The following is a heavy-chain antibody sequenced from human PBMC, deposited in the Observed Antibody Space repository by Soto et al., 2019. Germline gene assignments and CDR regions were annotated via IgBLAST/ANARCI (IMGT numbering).Heavy chain of an antibody. D-gene: IGHD3-9*01. V-gene: IGHV4-39*01. Sequence: LSLTCTVSGGSISSSSYYWGWIRQPPGKGLEWIGSIYYSGSTYYNPSLKSRVTISVDTSKNQFSLKLSSVTAADTAVYYCARQGNYDILTDYYYYYGMDVWGQGTTVTVSS. CDR2: IYYSGST. J-gene: IGHJ6*02. CDR3: ARQGNYDILTDYYYYYGMDV. CDR1: GGSISSSSYY.